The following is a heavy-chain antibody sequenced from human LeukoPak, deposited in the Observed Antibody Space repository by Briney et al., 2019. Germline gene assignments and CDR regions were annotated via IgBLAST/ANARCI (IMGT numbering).Heavy chain of an antibody. Sequence: SQTPSLTCTVTGGSISSSHYYWGWIRQTPGKGLEWIGTIYYSGTTYYNPSLESRATISEDTSKNQFSLTLRSVTAADTAVYYCARQISDYYYYYIDVWGKGTTVPVSS. CDR2: IYYSGTT. CDR3: ARQISDYYYYYIDV. V-gene: IGHV4-39*01. CDR1: GGSISSSHYY. J-gene: IGHJ6*03. D-gene: IGHD3-10*01.